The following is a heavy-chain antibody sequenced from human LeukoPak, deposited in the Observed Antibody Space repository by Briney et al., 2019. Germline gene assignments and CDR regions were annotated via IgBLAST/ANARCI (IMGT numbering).Heavy chain of an antibody. J-gene: IGHJ3*02. D-gene: IGHD3-22*01. V-gene: IGHV3-23*01. CDR1: GFSLSTNA. CDR2: ISGSGAST. CDR3: ARVRRYYDTTGSDDAFDI. Sequence: GGSLRLSCLTSGFSLSTNAMSWVRQAPGKGLEWVSGISGSGASTYYADSVKGRLTISRDNAKNTLYLQMNSLRAEDTAVYYCARVRRYYDTTGSDDAFDIWGQGTMVTVSS.